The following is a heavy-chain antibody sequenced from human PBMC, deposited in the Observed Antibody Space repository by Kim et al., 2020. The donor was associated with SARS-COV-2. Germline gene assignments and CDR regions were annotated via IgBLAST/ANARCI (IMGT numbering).Heavy chain of an antibody. CDR1: GYTFTSYA. CDR3: ARVAVMVGGVIPHWYFDL. V-gene: IGHV7-4-1*02. D-gene: IGHD3-10*01. J-gene: IGHJ2*01. Sequence: ASVKVSCKASGYTFTSYAMNWVRQAPGQGLEWMGWINTNTGNPTYAQGFTGRFVFSLDTSVSTAYLQISSLKAEDTAVYYCARVAVMVGGVIPHWYFDLWGRGTLVTVSS. CDR2: INTNTGNP.